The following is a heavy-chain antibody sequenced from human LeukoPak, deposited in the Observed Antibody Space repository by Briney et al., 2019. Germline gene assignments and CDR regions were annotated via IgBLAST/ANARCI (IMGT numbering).Heavy chain of an antibody. J-gene: IGHJ4*02. V-gene: IGHV3-23*01. CDR2: ISGSGST. Sequence: GGSLRLSCAASGFTFDDYAMHWVRQAPGKGLEWVSAISGSGSTYYADSVKGRFTISRDNSKNTLCLQMNSLRAEDTAVYYCAKSHYYDSSGYVDYWGQGTLVTVSS. D-gene: IGHD3-22*01. CDR1: GFTFDDYA. CDR3: AKSHYYDSSGYVDY.